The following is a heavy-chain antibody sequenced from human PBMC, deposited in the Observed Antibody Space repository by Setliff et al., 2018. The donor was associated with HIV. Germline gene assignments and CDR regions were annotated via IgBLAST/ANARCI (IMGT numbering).Heavy chain of an antibody. V-gene: IGHV4-39*07. D-gene: IGHD5-18*01. CDR2: INYDGST. Sequence: SETLSLTCTVSGGSISSGSYSWSWIRQPLGKGLEWIGEINYDGSTYYNPSLKSRVTISVDMSKNQFSLRLSSVTAADTAVYYCARDGGYSYGIGGITYYFDYWGQGTLVTVSS. J-gene: IGHJ4*02. CDR1: GGSISSGSYS. CDR3: ARDGGYSYGIGGITYYFDY.